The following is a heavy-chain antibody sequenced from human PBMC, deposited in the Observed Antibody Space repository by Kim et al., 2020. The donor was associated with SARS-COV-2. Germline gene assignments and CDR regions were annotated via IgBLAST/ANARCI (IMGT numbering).Heavy chain of an antibody. D-gene: IGHD3-3*01. V-gene: IGHV1-46*01. Sequence: KVQGRVTMTRDTSTSTVYMELSSLRSEDTAVYYCARDGSVYDFWSGYSDYWGQGTLVTVSS. J-gene: IGHJ4*02. CDR3: ARDGSVYDFWSGYSDY.